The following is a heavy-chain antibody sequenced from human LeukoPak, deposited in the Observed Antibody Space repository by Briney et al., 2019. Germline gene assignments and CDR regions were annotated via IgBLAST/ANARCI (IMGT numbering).Heavy chain of an antibody. V-gene: IGHV1-69*13. D-gene: IGHD3-22*01. CDR1: GGTFSSYD. Sequence: ASVKVSCKASGGTFSSYDISWVRQAPGQGLEWMGGIIPIYGTVNYAQKFQGRVTITADESTSTVYMELSSLRSEDTAVYYCARDGYYYDSSGYYYMNWFDPWGQGTLVTVSS. CDR3: ARDGYYYDSSGYYYMNWFDP. J-gene: IGHJ5*02. CDR2: IIPIYGTV.